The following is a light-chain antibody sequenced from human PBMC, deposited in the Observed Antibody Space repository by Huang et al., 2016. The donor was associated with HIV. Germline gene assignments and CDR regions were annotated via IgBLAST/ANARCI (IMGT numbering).Light chain of an antibody. J-gene: IGKJ5*01. Sequence: DIQMTQSPSSLSASVGDRVTITCRASQSISSYLNLYQQKAGKAPKFLIYVASSLQSGVPSRFSGSGSGTDCTLTISNLQPEDFATYYCQQSYTTPITFGQGTRLEIK. V-gene: IGKV1-39*01. CDR1: QSISSY. CDR3: QQSYTTPIT. CDR2: VAS.